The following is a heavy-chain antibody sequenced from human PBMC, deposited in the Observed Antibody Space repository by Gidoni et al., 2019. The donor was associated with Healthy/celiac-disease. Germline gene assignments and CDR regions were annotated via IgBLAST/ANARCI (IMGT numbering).Heavy chain of an antibody. D-gene: IGHD6-19*01. J-gene: IGHJ4*02. V-gene: IGHV1-3*01. CDR3: ARGAVAGYFDY. CDR2: INAGNSNT. CDR1: GYTFTSYA. Sequence: QVQLVQSGAEVKKPGASQNVSCNASGYTFTSYAMHWVPQAPGQRLVWMGRINAGNSNTKYSQKVQGSVTITRDTSASTAYMELSSLRSEDTAVYYCARGAVAGYFDYWSQGTLVTVSS.